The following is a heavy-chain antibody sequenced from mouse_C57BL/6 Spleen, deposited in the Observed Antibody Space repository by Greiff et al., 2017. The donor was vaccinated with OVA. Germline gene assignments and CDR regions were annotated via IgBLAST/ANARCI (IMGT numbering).Heavy chain of an antibody. Sequence: EVKLEESEGGLVQPGSSMKLSCTASGFTFSDYYMAWVRQVPEKGLEWVANINYDGSSTYYLDSLKSRFIISRDNAKNILYLQMSSLKSEDTATYYCARDLILAYWGQGTLVTVSA. CDR3: ARDLILAY. CDR1: GFTFSDYY. CDR2: INYDGSST. J-gene: IGHJ3*01. D-gene: IGHD2-4*01. V-gene: IGHV5-16*01.